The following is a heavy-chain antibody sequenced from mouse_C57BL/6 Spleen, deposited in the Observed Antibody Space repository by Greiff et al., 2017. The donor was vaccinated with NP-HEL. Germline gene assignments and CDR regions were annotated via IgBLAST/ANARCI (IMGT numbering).Heavy chain of an antibody. CDR1: GYSITSDY. CDR2: ISYSGST. D-gene: IGHD2-3*01. J-gene: IGHJ3*01. CDR3: ARGYDGYYSY. Sequence: EVQLQQSGPGLAKPSQTLSLTCSVTGYSITSDYWNWFRKFPGNKLEYMGYISYSGSTYYNPSLKSRISITRDTSKNQYYLQLNSVTTEDTATYYCARGYDGYYSYWGQGTLVTVSA. V-gene: IGHV3-8*01.